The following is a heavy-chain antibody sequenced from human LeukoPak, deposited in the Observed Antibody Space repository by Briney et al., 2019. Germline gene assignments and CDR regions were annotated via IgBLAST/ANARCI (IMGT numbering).Heavy chain of an antibody. J-gene: IGHJ4*02. D-gene: IGHD3-9*01. CDR3: ARDPYDFLTGRYSGSGGDY. CDR2: ISGYNGNT. V-gene: IGHV1-18*01. CDR1: GYTFSSYG. Sequence: APVKVSCKASGYTFSSYGITWVRQAPGQGLEWMGWISGYNGNTKYAQKLQGRVTMTTDTSTTTAYMGLRSLRSDDTAVYYCARDPYDFLTGRYSGSGGDYWGQGTLVTVSS.